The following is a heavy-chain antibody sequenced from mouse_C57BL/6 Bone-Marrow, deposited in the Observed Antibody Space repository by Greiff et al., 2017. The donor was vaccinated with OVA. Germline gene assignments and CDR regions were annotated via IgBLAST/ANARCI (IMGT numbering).Heavy chain of an antibody. D-gene: IGHD2-4*01. CDR1: GYTFTSYG. J-gene: IGHJ3*01. CDR2: IYPRSGNT. V-gene: IGHV1-81*01. Sequence: QVQLKESGAELARPGASVKLSCKASGYTFTSYGISWVKQRTGQGLEWIGEIYPRSGNTYYNEQFTGRATLTADKATSTAYMDLRSLTSEDSAFYFCAKGSIYYDACWGQGALVTVAA. CDR3: AKGSIYYDAC.